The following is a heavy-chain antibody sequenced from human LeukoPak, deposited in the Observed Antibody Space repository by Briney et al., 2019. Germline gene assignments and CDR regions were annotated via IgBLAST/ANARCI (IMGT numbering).Heavy chain of an antibody. V-gene: IGHV3-23*01. J-gene: IGHJ4*02. CDR2: ISDSGGRT. Sequence: PGGSLRLSCAVSGITLSNYCMSWVRQAPGKGLEWVAGISDSGGRTNYADSVKGRFTISRDNPKNTLYLQMNSLGAEDTAVYFCAKRGVVIRVILVGFHKEAYYFDSWGQGALVTVSS. CDR1: GITLSNYC. CDR3: AKRGVVIRVILVGFHKEAYYFDS. D-gene: IGHD3-22*01.